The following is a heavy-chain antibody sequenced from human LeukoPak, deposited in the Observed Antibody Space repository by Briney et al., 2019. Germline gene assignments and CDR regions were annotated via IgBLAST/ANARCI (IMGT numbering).Heavy chain of an antibody. CDR3: ARRRDHLTVIRGAPNARLSDP. D-gene: IGHD3-10*01. CDR2: INHSGST. J-gene: IGHJ5*02. CDR1: GGSISSSYYY. V-gene: IGHV4-39*07. Sequence: SETLSLTCTVSGGSISSSYYYWSWIRQPPGKGLEWVGEINHSGSTNYNPSLKSRVAISVDTSKNQFSLKMSSVTAADTAVYFCARRRDHLTVIRGAPNARLSDPWGQGTLVTVSS.